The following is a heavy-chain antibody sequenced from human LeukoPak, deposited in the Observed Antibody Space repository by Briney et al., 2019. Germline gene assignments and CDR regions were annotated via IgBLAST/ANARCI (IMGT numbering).Heavy chain of an antibody. CDR3: ARQHVSYHYYYVDV. J-gene: IGHJ6*03. V-gene: IGHV4-38-2*01. Sequence: PSETLSLTCAVSGYSISSGYYWIWIRQPPGKGLEWIGSLYHSDSIYYNPSLESRVTMSVDTSKNQFSLKLSFVTAADTAVYYCARQHVSYHYYYVDVWGTGTTVTVSS. CDR1: GYSISSGYY. D-gene: IGHD3-16*01. CDR2: LYHSDSI.